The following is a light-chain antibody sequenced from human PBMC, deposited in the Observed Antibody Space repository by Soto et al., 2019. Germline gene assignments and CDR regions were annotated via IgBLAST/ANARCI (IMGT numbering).Light chain of an antibody. CDR2: EVS. V-gene: IGLV2-14*01. Sequence: QSALTQPASVSGSPGQSITISCTGTSSDVGGYNYVSWYQQHPGKAPKLMIYEVSNRPSGVSNRFSGSKSGNTASLTISGLQAEDEADYYCSSYTSSSTLYVVFGGGTQLIVL. CDR3: SSYTSSSTLYVV. J-gene: IGLJ2*01. CDR1: SSDVGGYNY.